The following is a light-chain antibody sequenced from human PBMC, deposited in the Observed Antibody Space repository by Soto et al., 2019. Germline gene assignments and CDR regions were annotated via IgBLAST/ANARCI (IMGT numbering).Light chain of an antibody. Sequence: QSALTQPASVSGSPGPSITLSCTGTSSDVGGYNYVSWYQQHPGKAPKLMIYDVSNRPSGVSNRFSGSKSGNTASLTIYGLQAEDEADYYCSSYTSSRTLDVVFGGGTKLTAL. V-gene: IGLV2-14*01. CDR3: SSYTSSRTLDVV. CDR1: SSDVGGYNY. J-gene: IGLJ2*01. CDR2: DVS.